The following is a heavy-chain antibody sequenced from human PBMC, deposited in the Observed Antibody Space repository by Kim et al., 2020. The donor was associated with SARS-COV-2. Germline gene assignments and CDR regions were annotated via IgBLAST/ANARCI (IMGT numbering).Heavy chain of an antibody. CDR3: ARSFGVIIDF. D-gene: IGHD3-3*01. Sequence: SETLSLTCTVSGGSISSGDSYWTWIRQPPGKGLEWIGYGYHSGSASYNPSLEGRVSISMDTSKNQFSLKLSSVTAADTAVYYCARSFGVIIDFWGQGTLVTVSS. J-gene: IGHJ4*02. V-gene: IGHV4-30-4*01. CDR1: GGSISSGDSY. CDR2: GYHSGSA.